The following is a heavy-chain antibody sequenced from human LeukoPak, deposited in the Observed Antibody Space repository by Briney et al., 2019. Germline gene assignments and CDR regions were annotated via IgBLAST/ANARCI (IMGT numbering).Heavy chain of an antibody. CDR1: GFTFTNAG. V-gene: IGHV3-30*01. Sequence: GGSLRLSCAAPGFTFTNAGIHWVRLAAGKGLEWVSFISHDGTNKYYSDSVDGRFTVSRLNSQNTVYLQMTDLRPDDTATYYCASEDVDTGDFWGQGTLVTVSS. CDR2: ISHDGTNK. J-gene: IGHJ4*02. CDR3: ASEDVDTGDF. D-gene: IGHD5-18*01.